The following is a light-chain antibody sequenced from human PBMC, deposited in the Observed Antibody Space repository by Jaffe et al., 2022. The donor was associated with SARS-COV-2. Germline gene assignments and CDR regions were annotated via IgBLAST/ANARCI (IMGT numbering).Light chain of an antibody. J-gene: IGLJ2*01. CDR3: YSTDSSGSHRV. CDR2: EDS. V-gene: IGLV3-10*01. Sequence: SYELTQPPSVSVSPGQTARITCSGDALPKKLAYWYQQKSGQAPVLVIYEDSRRPSGIPERFSGSSSGTMATLTISGAQVEDEADYFCYSTDSSGSHRVFGGGTKLTVL. CDR1: ALPKKL.